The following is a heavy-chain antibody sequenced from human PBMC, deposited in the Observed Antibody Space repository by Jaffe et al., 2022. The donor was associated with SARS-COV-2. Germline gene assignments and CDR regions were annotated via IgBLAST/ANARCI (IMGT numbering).Heavy chain of an antibody. D-gene: IGHD3-9*01. CDR1: GYTFTNFG. J-gene: IGHJ2*01. CDR2: ISAYNGRT. Sequence: QLQLVQSGPEVAKPGASVKVSCKSSGYTFTNFGISWVRQAPGQGLEWLGWISAYNGRTDYAEHLQGRVTMTTDTSTSTAYMELRSLTSDDTGVYFCARTQYFDKRFDLWGRGTLVNVS. CDR3: ARTQYFDKRFDL. V-gene: IGHV1-18*01.